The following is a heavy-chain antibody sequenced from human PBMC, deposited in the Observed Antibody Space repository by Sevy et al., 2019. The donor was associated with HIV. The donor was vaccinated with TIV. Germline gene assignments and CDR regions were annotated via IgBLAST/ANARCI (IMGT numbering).Heavy chain of an antibody. CDR2: IKSKTDGGTG. Sequence: GGSLRLSCAASGFTFTNTWMSWVRQAPGKGLEWVGRIKSKTDGGTGDYAAPVKGRFSISRDDSKNKLYRQMNSLKTEDTAVYYCTTGDPYNRYGYMRPYFFDYWGQGTLVTVSS. D-gene: IGHD5-18*01. J-gene: IGHJ4*02. V-gene: IGHV3-15*01. CDR3: TTGDPYNRYGYMRPYFFDY. CDR1: GFTFTNTW.